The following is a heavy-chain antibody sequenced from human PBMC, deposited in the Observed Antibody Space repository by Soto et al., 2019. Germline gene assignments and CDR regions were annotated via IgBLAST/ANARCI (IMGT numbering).Heavy chain of an antibody. V-gene: IGHV4-31*03. CDR2: IFHSGST. CDR1: GSSITSGGHY. CDR3: ARGGQEDNYFDP. Sequence: QLQLQESGPGLVKPSQTLSLTCTVSGSSITSGGHYWGWIRQLPGKGLEWIAYIFHSGSTSYNPSLKSRLTISVDTSKNQFSLKLSSVTAADTAVYYCARGGQEDNYFDPWGQGTLVTVSS. J-gene: IGHJ5*02.